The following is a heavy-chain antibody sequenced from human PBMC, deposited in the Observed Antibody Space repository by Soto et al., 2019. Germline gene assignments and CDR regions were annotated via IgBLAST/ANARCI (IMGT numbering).Heavy chain of an antibody. CDR1: GFTFSSYA. D-gene: IGHD6-13*01. CDR3: AKEFIPAACNPCLADY. J-gene: IGHJ4*02. Sequence: EVQLLESGGGLVQPGGSLRLSCAASGFTFSSYAMSWVRQAPGKGLEWVSAISGSGGSTYYADSVKGRFTISRDNSKNKLYLQLNSLRAEDTSVYYCAKEFIPAACNPCLADYWGQGTLVTVSS. V-gene: IGHV3-23*01. CDR2: ISGSGGST.